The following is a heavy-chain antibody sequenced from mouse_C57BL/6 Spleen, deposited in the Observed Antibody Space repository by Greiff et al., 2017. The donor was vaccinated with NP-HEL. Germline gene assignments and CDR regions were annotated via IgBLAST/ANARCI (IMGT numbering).Heavy chain of an antibody. Sequence: QVQLQQPGAELVRPGSSVKLSCKASGYTFTSYWMHWVKQRPIQGLEWIGNIDPSDSETHYNQKFKDKATLTVDKSSSTAYMQLSSLTSEDSAVYYCAREGGDDGSGGYFDVWGTGTTVTVSS. CDR2: IDPSDSET. CDR3: AREGGDDGSGGYFDV. CDR1: GYTFTSYW. J-gene: IGHJ1*03. D-gene: IGHD2-3*01. V-gene: IGHV1-52*01.